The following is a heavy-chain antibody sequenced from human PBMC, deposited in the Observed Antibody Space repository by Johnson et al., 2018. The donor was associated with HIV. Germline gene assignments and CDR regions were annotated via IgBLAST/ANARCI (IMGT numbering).Heavy chain of an antibody. CDR3: ARERPAYSSSSSHAFDI. CDR1: GFTFSSYA. J-gene: IGHJ3*02. V-gene: IGHV3-33*01. D-gene: IGHD6-6*01. CDR2: IWDDGSKN. Sequence: VQLVESGGGVVQPGRSLRLSCAASGFTFSSYAMHWVRQAPGKGLEWVAVIWDDGSKNYYVDSVKGRFTISRDNSKNTLYLQMNSLRAEDTAVYYCARERPAYSSSSSHAFDIWGQGTMVTISS.